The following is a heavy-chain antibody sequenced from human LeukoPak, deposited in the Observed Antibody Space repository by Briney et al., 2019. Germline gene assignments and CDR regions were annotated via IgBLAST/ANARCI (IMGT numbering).Heavy chain of an antibody. V-gene: IGHV3-21*01. CDR1: RFTFSTYS. J-gene: IGHJ4*02. D-gene: IGHD6-13*01. CDR2: ITSSRTYI. Sequence: GGSPRLSCAAPRFTFSTYSMNWVRQAPGKGLEWVSSITSSRTYIYYADSVKGRFTISRDNAKNALYLQMNSLRVEDTAVYYCARASSSWYFDWYYFDYWGQGTLVTVSS. CDR3: ARASSSWYFDWYYFDY.